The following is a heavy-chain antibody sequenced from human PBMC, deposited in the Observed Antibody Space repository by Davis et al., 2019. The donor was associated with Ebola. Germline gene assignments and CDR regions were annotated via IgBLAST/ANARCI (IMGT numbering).Heavy chain of an antibody. CDR3: VPGTWI. Sequence: GESLKISCEASGFIFSDYEMNWVRQTPRKGLEWVAFVGNSVDEIHYAASVKGRFNASRDNARHSLFLQMNDLKLEETGFYYCVPGTWIRGQGMRVTVSA. J-gene: IGHJ4*02. D-gene: IGHD5-12*01. CDR2: VGNSVDEI. CDR1: GFIFSDYE. V-gene: IGHV3-48*03.